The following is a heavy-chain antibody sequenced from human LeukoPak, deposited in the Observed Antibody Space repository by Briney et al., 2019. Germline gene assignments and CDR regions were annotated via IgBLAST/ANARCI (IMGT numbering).Heavy chain of an antibody. CDR1: GDSVSSNNAA. D-gene: IGHD2-15*01. J-gene: IGHJ4*02. V-gene: IGHV6-1*01. CDR2: TYYRSKWYS. Sequence: SQTLSLTCVISGDSVSSNNAAWNWIRQSPSRGLEWLGRTYYRSKWYSDYAVSVKSRITISADTSKNQFSLQLNSMTPDDTALYFCAREGPHCNCYSPKAIGYFDSWGQGDLVTVSS. CDR3: AREGPHCNCYSPKAIGYFDS.